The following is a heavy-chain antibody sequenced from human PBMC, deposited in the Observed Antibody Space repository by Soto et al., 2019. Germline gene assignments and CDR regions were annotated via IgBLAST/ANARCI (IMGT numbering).Heavy chain of an antibody. CDR2: IYYSGST. D-gene: IGHD3-3*01. Sequence: QLQLQESGPGLVKPSETLSLTCTVSGGSISSSSYYWGWIRQPPGKGLEWIGSIYYSGSTYYNPSLKSRVTISVDTSKYQFSLKLSSVTAADTAVYYCARPVLELITIFGVVISSWFDPWGQGTLVTVSS. CDR1: GGSISSSSYY. CDR3: ARPVLELITIFGVVISSWFDP. V-gene: IGHV4-39*01. J-gene: IGHJ5*02.